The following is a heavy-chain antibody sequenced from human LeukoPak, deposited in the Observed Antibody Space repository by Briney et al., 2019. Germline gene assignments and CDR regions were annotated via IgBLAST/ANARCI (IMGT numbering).Heavy chain of an antibody. J-gene: IGHJ4*02. D-gene: IGHD6-19*01. CDR2: ISSGGNT. V-gene: IGHV3-23*01. CDR1: GFTFSTYA. CDR3: TKDRRQWVVPYFDS. Sequence: GGSLRLSCAASGFTFSTYAMSWVRHTPGKGLEWVSGISSGGNTQYTDSVKGRSTVSRHNSKNTLHLQMDSLRAENTAIYYCTKDRRQWVVPYFDSWGQGTVVTVSS.